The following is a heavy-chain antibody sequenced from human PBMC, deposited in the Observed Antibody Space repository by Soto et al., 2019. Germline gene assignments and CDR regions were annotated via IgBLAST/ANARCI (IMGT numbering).Heavy chain of an antibody. CDR2: IYSTGSG. V-gene: IGHV4-4*07. J-gene: IGHJ5*02. Sequence: SETLSLTCSVSGGSVRTYYWSWIRQPAGKGLEWIGRIYSTGSGNYNPSLRSRVTMSVDSSSNQISLRLSSVTAADTAVYYCARDEYYDSNNWFDPWGQGTLVTVAS. D-gene: IGHD3-22*01. CDR1: GGSVRTYY. CDR3: ARDEYYDSNNWFDP.